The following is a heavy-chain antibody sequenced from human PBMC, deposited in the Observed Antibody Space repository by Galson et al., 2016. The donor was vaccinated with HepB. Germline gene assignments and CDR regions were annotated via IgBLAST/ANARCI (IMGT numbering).Heavy chain of an antibody. J-gene: IGHJ4*02. CDR3: ASSLYSSSPGF. V-gene: IGHV3-21*01. Sequence: SLRLSCAASGFTFHTYWMSWVRQAPGKGLEWVSSINSASFNIHYADSVRGRFTISRDNAKNSLYLQLNSLRAEDTAVYYCASSLYSSSPGFWGQGTLVTVSS. CDR2: INSASFNI. D-gene: IGHD6-6*01. CDR1: GFTFHTYW.